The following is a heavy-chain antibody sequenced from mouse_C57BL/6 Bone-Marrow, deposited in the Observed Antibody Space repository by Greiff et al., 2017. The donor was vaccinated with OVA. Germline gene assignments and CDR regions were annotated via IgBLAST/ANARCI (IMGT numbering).Heavy chain of an antibody. CDR1: GFNITDYY. CDR3: ASRFWFAY. CDR2: IDPEDGET. Sequence: VQLQQSGAELVKPGASVKLSCTASGFNITDYYMHWVKQRTEPGLEWIGRIDPEDGETKYAPKFQGKATITADPSSNTAYLQLSSLTSEDTAVYYCASRFWFAYWGQGTRVTVSA. J-gene: IGHJ3*01. V-gene: IGHV14-2*01.